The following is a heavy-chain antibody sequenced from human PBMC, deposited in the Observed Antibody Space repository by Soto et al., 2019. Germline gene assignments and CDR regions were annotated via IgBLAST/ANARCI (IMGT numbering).Heavy chain of an antibody. CDR1: GFTFSSYA. D-gene: IGHD5-12*01. J-gene: IGHJ4*02. CDR3: ARAVDSGYDYYFDY. Sequence: PGGSLRLSCAASGFTFSSYAMHWVRQAPGKGLEYVSAISSNGGSTYYANSVKGRFTISRDNSKNTLYLQMGSLRAEDMAVYYCARAVDSGYDYYFDYWGQGTLVTVSS. V-gene: IGHV3-64*01. CDR2: ISSNGGST.